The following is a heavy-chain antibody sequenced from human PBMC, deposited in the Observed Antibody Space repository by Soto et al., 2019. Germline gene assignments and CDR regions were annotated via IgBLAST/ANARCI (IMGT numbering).Heavy chain of an antibody. CDR3: ATGDSGYLRPGY. Sequence: GGSVRLSCAASGFTFSNYWMHWVRQAPGKGLVWVSRIKSDGSYTNYADSVKGRFTISRDNAESTLYLQMNSLRAEDTAVYFCATGDSGYLRPGYWGQGTLVTVSS. CDR1: GFTFSNYW. V-gene: IGHV3-74*01. J-gene: IGHJ4*02. D-gene: IGHD5-12*01. CDR2: IKSDGSYT.